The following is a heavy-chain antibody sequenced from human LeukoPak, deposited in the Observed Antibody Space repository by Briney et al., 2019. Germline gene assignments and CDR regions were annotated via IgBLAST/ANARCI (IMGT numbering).Heavy chain of an antibody. Sequence: GGSLRLSCAASGFTFSSYWMSWVRQAAGKGLEWVANINQDGSEKYYVDSVKGRFTISRDNAKNSLYLQMNSLRAEDTAVYYCGRDCSSSSRSMDVWGKGTTVTVSS. J-gene: IGHJ6*04. CDR2: INQDGSEK. D-gene: IGHD2-2*01. V-gene: IGHV3-7*03. CDR3: GRDCSSSSRSMDV. CDR1: GFTFSSYW.